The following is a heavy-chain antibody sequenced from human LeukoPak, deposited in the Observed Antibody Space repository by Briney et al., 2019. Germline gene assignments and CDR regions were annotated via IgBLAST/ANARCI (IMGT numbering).Heavy chain of an antibody. CDR1: GGSISSYY. V-gene: IGHV4-59*08. J-gene: IGHJ5*02. CDR3: ATYYGDYVGWFDP. D-gene: IGHD4-17*01. Sequence: SETLSLTCTVSGGSISSYYWSWIRQPPGRGLEWIGYIYYSGSTNYNPSLKSRATISVDTSKNQFSLKLSSVTAADTAVYYCATYYGDYVGWFDPWGQGTLVTVSS. CDR2: IYYSGST.